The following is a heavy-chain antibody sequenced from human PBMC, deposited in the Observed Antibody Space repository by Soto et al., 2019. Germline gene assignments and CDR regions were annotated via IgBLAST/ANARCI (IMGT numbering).Heavy chain of an antibody. D-gene: IGHD3-3*01. CDR1: GGSISSGDYS. CDR3: ARGVRVFGLVSRFWFDP. Sequence: SETLSLTCTVSGGSISSGDYSWSWVRQSPGKGLEWIGHIYNSGITYYNPSLKSRVVISIDTSRNQFSLRLNSLTAADRAVYFCARGVRVFGLVSRFWFDPWGQGTVVTVSS. J-gene: IGHJ5*02. CDR2: IYNSGIT. V-gene: IGHV4-30-4*01.